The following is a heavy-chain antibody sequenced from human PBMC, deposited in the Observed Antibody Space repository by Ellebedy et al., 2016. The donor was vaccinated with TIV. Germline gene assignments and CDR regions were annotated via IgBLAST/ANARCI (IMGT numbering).Heavy chain of an antibody. CDR2: TSGSGGST. D-gene: IGHD3-16*01. CDR1: GFIFNNYA. V-gene: IGHV3-23*01. J-gene: IGHJ3*02. CDR3: AKDRYDVATDGKPLDAFDI. Sequence: GESLKISCAASGFIFNNYAMNWVRQAPGKGLEWVSSTSGSGGSTYHADSVRGRFTFSRDNSKNTLYLQMESLRAEDTAVDYCAKDRYDVATDGKPLDAFDIWGQGTRVTVSS.